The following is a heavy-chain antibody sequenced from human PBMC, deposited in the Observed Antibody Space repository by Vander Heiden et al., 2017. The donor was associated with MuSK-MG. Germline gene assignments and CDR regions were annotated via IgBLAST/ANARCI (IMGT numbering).Heavy chain of an antibody. J-gene: IGHJ4*02. CDR2: VSASSATT. CDR3: AKRGSAWSFDS. V-gene: IGHV3-23*01. D-gene: IGHD6-19*01. CDR1: GCSFNNNA. Sequence: DVQILEAGGDLVLPGGSLRLCCAGPGCSFNNNAKSHIRQAPGKGLEWVPTVSASSATTTYSDSVKGRFTISRDNSKSTLYLQMNSLRGEDTALYYCAKRGSAWSFDSWGQGTLVTVSS.